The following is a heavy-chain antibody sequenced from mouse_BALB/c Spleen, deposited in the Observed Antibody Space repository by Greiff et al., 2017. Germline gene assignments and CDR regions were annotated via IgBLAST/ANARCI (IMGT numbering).Heavy chain of an antibody. CDR2: IDPSDSET. CDR3: ARRGLYYGISYDFDY. CDR1: GYTFTSYW. J-gene: IGHJ2*01. V-gene: IGHV1-69*02. D-gene: IGHD2-1*01. Sequence: QVQLQQPGAELVKPGAPVKLSCKASGYTFTSYWMNWVKQRPGRGLEWIGRIDPSDSETHYNQKFKDKATLTVDKSSSTAYIQLSSLTSEDSAVYYCARRGLYYGISYDFDYWGQGTTLTVSA.